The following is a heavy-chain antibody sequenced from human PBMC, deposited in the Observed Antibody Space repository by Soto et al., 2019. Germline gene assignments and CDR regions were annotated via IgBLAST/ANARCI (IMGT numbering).Heavy chain of an antibody. V-gene: IGHV3-53*01. CDR3: AKDYLYGDYVVGWFAP. J-gene: IGHJ5*02. Sequence: GGSLRLSCAASGFTVSSNYMSWVRQAPGKGLEWVSVIYSGVSTYYADSVKGRFTISRDNSKNTLYLQMNSLRAEDTAVYYCAKDYLYGDYVVGWFAPWGQGTLVTVSS. D-gene: IGHD4-17*01. CDR1: GFTVSSNY. CDR2: IYSGVST.